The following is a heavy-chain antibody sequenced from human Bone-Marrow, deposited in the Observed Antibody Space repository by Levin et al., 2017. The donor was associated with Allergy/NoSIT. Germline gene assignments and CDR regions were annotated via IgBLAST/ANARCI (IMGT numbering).Heavy chain of an antibody. V-gene: IGHV3-23*01. Sequence: GGSLRLSCAASGFTFSNSAMTWVRQAPGKGLEWVSGIGGGGSGTYYADSVQGRFTISRASSRSTLYLQMNSLTAEDTGVYFCAKAVGVIQAAFGWGPKTFYYYYAMDVWGQGTTVTVSS. CDR2: IGGGGSGT. CDR3: AKAVGVIQAAFGWGPKTFYYYYAMDV. J-gene: IGHJ6*02. CDR1: GFTFSNSA. D-gene: IGHD3-16*01.